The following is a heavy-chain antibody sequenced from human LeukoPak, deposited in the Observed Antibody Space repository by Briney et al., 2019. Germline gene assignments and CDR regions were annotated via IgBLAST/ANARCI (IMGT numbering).Heavy chain of an antibody. CDR2: FDPEDGET. V-gene: IGHV1-24*01. Sequence: ASVKVSCKVSGYTLTELSMHWVRQAPGKGLEWMGGFDPEDGETIYAQKFQGRVTMTEDTSTDTAYMELSSLRSEDTAVYYCATVGHYSGSYYGWYYFDYWGQGTLVTVSS. CDR1: GYTLTELS. D-gene: IGHD1-26*01. J-gene: IGHJ4*02. CDR3: ATVGHYSGSYYGWYYFDY.